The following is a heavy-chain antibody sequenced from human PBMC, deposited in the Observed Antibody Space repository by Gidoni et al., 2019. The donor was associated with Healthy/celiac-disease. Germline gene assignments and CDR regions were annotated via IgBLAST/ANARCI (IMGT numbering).Heavy chain of an antibody. CDR2: IPSTGST. J-gene: IGHJ6*02. D-gene: IGHD6-19*01. Sequence: QVHLQASGPGLVKPSATLSLTCSLSGRSTSSYSWSWIRPPPGKGPAWIGFIPSTGSTHYNPSLKGRVTISGDTSKNQVSLKLSAVTEADTAVYYGARDQGVAVAGHYYYYGMDVWGQGTTVTVSS. CDR3: ARDQGVAVAGHYYYYGMDV. CDR1: GRSTSSYS. V-gene: IGHV4-59*01.